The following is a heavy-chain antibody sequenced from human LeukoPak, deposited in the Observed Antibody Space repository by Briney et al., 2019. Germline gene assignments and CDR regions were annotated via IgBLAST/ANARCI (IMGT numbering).Heavy chain of an antibody. V-gene: IGHV1-18*01. CDR3: ARLDYDYVWGSYRYYFDY. CDR1: GYTFTSYG. J-gene: IGHJ4*02. Sequence: ASVKVSRKASGYTFTSYGISWVRQAPGQGLEWMGWISAYNGNTNYAQKLQGRVTMTTDTSTSTAYMELRSLRSDDTAVYYCARLDYDYVWGSYRYYFDYWGQGTLVTVSS. D-gene: IGHD3-16*02. CDR2: ISAYNGNT.